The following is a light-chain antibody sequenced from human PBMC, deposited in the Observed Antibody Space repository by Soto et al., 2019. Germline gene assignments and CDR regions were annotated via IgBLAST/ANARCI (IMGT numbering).Light chain of an antibody. CDR2: GSS. J-gene: IGKJ2*01. CDR3: QQYGSSPPYT. V-gene: IGKV3-20*01. Sequence: EVVLTQSPGTLSLSPGERATLSCRASQSVSNNYFAWYQQKPGQAPRLLIFGSSQRATGIPDRFSGSGSGTDFTLTISKLEPEDCAVYYCQQYGSSPPYTFGQGTKLEIK. CDR1: QSVSNNY.